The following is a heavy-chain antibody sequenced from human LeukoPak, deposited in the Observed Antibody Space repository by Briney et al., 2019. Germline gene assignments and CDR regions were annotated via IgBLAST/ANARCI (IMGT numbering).Heavy chain of an antibody. D-gene: IGHD5-18*01. CDR1: GGSISSYY. CDR3: ARAPRGYRDAFDI. V-gene: IGHV4-59*01. CDR2: IYYSGST. J-gene: IGHJ3*02. Sequence: SETLSLTCTVSGGSISSYYWSWIRQPPGKGLEWIGYIYYSGSTNYNPSLKSRVTISVDTSKNQFSLKLSSVTAADTAVYYCARAPRGYRDAFDIWGHGTMVTVSS.